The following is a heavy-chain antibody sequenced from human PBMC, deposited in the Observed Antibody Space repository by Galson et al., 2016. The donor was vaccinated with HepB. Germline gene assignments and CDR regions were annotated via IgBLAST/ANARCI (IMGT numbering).Heavy chain of an antibody. CDR3: ARTTNLRYIDWVPYRGGDYSYAMDV. CDR1: GFSLSSNG. V-gene: IGHV3-33*01. CDR2: IWSDGSKK. J-gene: IGHJ6*02. D-gene: IGHD3-9*01. Sequence: SLRLSCAASGFSLSSNGIHWVRQAPGKGLECVAVIWSDGSKKYYADFVKGRFTISRDNSKNTTYLQMNSLRAEDTAVYYCARTTNLRYIDWVPYRGGDYSYAMDVWGQGTTVTVSS.